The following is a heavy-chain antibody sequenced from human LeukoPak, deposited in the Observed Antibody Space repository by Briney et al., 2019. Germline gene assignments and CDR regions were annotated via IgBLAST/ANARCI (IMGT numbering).Heavy chain of an antibody. V-gene: IGHV3-48*04. CDR3: ARDPYSSGWYKDAFDI. CDR1: GFTFSSYS. J-gene: IGHJ3*02. D-gene: IGHD6-19*01. Sequence: PGGSLRLSCAASGFTFSSYSMNWVRQAPGKGLEWVSYISSSSSTIYYADSVKGRFTISRDNAQNSLFLQLNSLRAEDTAVYYCARDPYSSGWYKDAFDIWGQGTMVTVSS. CDR2: ISSSSSTI.